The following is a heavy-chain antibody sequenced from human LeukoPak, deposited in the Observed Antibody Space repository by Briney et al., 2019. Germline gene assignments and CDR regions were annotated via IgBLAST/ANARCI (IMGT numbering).Heavy chain of an antibody. Sequence: GGSLRLSCAVSGLTFRSYWMSWVRQAPGKGLEWVANINQGGSEKYFLDSVRGRFTISRDNAKNSLALQINTLRAEDTAVYYCARERDGRFFDYWGQGTLVTVSS. J-gene: IGHJ4*02. CDR1: GLTFRSYW. CDR2: INQGGSEK. V-gene: IGHV3-7*01. CDR3: ARERDGRFFDY. D-gene: IGHD5-24*01.